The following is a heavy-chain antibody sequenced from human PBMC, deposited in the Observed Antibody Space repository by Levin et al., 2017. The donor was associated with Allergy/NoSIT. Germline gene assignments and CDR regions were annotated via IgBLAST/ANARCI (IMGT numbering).Heavy chain of an antibody. CDR2: IIPIFGTA. CDR1: GGTFSSYA. D-gene: IGHD4-17*01. V-gene: IGHV1-69*06. J-gene: IGHJ4*02. Sequence: SVKVSCKASGGTFSSYAISWVRQAPGQGLEWMGGIIPIFGTANYAQKFQGRVTITADKSTSTAYMELSSLRSEDTAVYYCASLSRGDYPPFDYWGQGTLVTVSS. CDR3: ASLSRGDYPPFDY.